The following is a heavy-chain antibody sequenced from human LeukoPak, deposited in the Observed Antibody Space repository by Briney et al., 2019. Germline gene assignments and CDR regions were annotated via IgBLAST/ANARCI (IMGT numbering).Heavy chain of an antibody. J-gene: IGHJ4*02. CDR2: INHSGST. CDR1: GFTFSNYA. CDR3: ARVFGFWSGYYRQSYYFDY. V-gene: IGHV4-34*01. D-gene: IGHD3-3*01. Sequence: GSLRLSCAASGFTFSNYAMSWVRQPPGKGLEWIGEINHSGSTNYNPSLKSRVTISVDTSKNQFSLKLSSVTAADTAVYYCARVFGFWSGYYRQSYYFDYWGQGTLVTGSS.